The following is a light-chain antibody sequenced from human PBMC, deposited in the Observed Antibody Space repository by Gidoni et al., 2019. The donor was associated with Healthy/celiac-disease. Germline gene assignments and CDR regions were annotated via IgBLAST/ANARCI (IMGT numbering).Light chain of an antibody. V-gene: IGLV2-14*01. CDR2: EVS. CDR3: SSLTSNTTRYV. CDR1: NSDVGGYNY. Sequence: QSALTQPASVSGSPGQSITISCTGTNSDVGGYNYVSCYQHHPGKAPKLMIFEVSNRPSGVSNRFSGSKSGNTASLTISGLQAEDEAEYYCSSLTSNTTRYVFGTGTKVSVL. J-gene: IGLJ1*01.